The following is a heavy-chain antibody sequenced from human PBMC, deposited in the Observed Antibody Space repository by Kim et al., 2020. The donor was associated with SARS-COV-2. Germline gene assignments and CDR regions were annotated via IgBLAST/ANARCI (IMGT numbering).Heavy chain of an antibody. CDR2: RSASGDST. D-gene: IGHD5-12*01. V-gene: IGHV3-23*01. Sequence: GGSLRLSCTASGVTFTSYAMNWVRQGPGKGLEWVSLRSASGDSTYYGYSVKGRCTISRDNTKNTLYLQMSSLRFEDPALYYCAREGGADIFTHDSLDYGGQGTQVTVSS. CDR3: AREGGADIFTHDSLDY. J-gene: IGHJ4*02. CDR1: GVTFTSYA.